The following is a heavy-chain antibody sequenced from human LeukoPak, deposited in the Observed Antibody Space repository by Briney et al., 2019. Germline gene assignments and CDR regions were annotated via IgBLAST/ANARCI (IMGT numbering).Heavy chain of an antibody. J-gene: IGHJ4*02. Sequence: PGGSLRLSCAASGFTFSSYAMSWVRQAPGKGLEWVSAIRGSGGSTYYADSVKGWYTISRDNSKNTLYLQMNSLRAEDTAVYYCAKGLTMVRGIIIEYYFDYWGQGTLVTVSS. CDR1: GFTFSSYA. CDR3: AKGLTMVRGIIIEYYFDY. V-gene: IGHV3-23*01. D-gene: IGHD3-10*01. CDR2: IRGSGGST.